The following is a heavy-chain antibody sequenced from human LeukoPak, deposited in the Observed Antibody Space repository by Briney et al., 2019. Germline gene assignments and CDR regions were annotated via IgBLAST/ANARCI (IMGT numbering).Heavy chain of an antibody. D-gene: IGHD2-2*01. CDR3: ARDWSIVVVPAAIAPLGY. CDR2: INAGNGNT. V-gene: IGHV1-3*01. J-gene: IGHJ4*02. CDR1: GYTFTSYA. Sequence: ASVKVSCKASGYTFTSYAMHWVRQAPGQRLEWMGWINAGNGNTEYSQKFQGRVTITRDTSASTAYMELSSLRSEDTAVYYCARDWSIVVVPAAIAPLGYWGQGTLVTVSS.